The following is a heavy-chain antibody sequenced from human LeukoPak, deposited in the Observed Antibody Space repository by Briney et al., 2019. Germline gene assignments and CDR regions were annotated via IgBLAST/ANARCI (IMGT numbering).Heavy chain of an antibody. V-gene: IGHV4-39*07. CDR1: GGSISSSSYY. D-gene: IGHD5-12*01. CDR3: ARGGGHSGYDLGRYFFDY. CDR2: IYYSGST. Sequence: SSETLSLTCTVSGGSISSSSYYWGWIRQPPGKGLEWIGSIYYSGSTYYNPSLKSRVTISVDTSKNQFSLKLSSVTAADTAVYYCARGGGHSGYDLGRYFFDYWGQGTLVTVSS. J-gene: IGHJ4*02.